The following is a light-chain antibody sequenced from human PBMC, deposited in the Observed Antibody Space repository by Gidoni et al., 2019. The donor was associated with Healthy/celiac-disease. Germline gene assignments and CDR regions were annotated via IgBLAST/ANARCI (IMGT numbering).Light chain of an antibody. CDR3: QKYGSSLYT. CDR1: QSVSSSY. Sequence: IVFTQSPGTLSLSPGERATLSCRSSQSVSSSYLAWYQQKPGQATRLLIYGASSSATGIPDRLSGSGSGTDFTLTISILEPEDVAVYYCQKYGSSLYTFGQGTKLEIK. V-gene: IGKV3-20*01. CDR2: GAS. J-gene: IGKJ2*01.